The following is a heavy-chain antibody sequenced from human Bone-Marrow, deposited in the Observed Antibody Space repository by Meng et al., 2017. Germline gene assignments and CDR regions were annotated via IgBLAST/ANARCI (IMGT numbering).Heavy chain of an antibody. V-gene: IGHV1-69*05. CDR1: GGIFRNSV. Sequence: SVKVSCKAPGGIFRNSVVGWVRQAPGQGLEWMGGINGVYGTTNYAQKFQGRVTITTVESTSTVYMELARLTSEDTAVYFCARKAGNCLTINCYSMDYWGQGTLVTVSS. D-gene: IGHD2-15*01. J-gene: IGHJ4*02. CDR2: INGVYGTT. CDR3: ARKAGNCLTINCYSMDY.